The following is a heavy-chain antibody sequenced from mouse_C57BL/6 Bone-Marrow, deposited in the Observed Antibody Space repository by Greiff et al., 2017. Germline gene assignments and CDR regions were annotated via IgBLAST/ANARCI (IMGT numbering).Heavy chain of an antibody. CDR1: GFTFSSYA. Sequence: DVQLQESGGGLVKPGGSLKLSCAASGFTFSSYAMSWVRQTPEKRLEWVATISDGGSYTYYPDNVKGRFTISRDDATNTLYLQMSHLKSEDTALYYCARDRGAYYSSPFDYWGQGTTLTVSS. CDR2: ISDGGSYT. CDR3: ARDRGAYYSSPFDY. D-gene: IGHD2-5*01. J-gene: IGHJ2*01. V-gene: IGHV5-4*01.